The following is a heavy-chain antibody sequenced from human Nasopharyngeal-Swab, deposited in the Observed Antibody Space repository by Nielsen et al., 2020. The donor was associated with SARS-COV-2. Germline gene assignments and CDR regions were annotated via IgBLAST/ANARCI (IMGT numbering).Heavy chain of an antibody. CDR3: ARHLSRTFYYGSGVRDFDF. V-gene: IGHV4-34*01. CDR1: GGSFRGYY. J-gene: IGHJ4*02. CDR2: INHSGST. Sequence: SETLSLTCAVYGGSFRGYYWSWIRQPPGKGLEWIGEINHSGSTNYNPSLKSRVTISVDTSKNQFSLKLSSVTAADTAVYYCARHLSRTFYYGSGVRDFDFWGQGTLVTVSS. D-gene: IGHD3-10*01.